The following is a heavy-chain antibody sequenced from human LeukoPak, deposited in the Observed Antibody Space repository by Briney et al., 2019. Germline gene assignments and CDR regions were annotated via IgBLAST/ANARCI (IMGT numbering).Heavy chain of an antibody. CDR3: ANTFLWFGGLLGSDY. D-gene: IGHD3-10*01. CDR1: GFTFSSYG. CDR2: IRYDGSNK. Sequence: GGSLRLSCAASGFTFSSYGMHWVRQAPGKGLEWVAFIRYDGSNKYYADSVKGRFTISRDNSKNTLYLQMNSLRPEDTAVYYCANTFLWFGGLLGSDYWGQGTLVTVSS. V-gene: IGHV3-30*02. J-gene: IGHJ4*02.